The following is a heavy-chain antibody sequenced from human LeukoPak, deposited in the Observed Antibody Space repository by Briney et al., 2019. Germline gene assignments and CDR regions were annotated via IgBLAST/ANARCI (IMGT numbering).Heavy chain of an antibody. CDR3: TKQYYYHSSGYFGY. J-gene: IGHJ4*02. D-gene: IGHD3-22*01. CDR2: IYYSGNT. CDR1: GGSISSYY. V-gene: IGHV4-59*01. Sequence: SETLSLTCTVSGGSISSYYWSWIRQPPGKGLEWIGYIYYSGNTDYNPSLKSRVTISVDTSKNQFSLKLSSVTAADTAVYYCTKQYYYHSSGYFGYWGQGTLVTVSS.